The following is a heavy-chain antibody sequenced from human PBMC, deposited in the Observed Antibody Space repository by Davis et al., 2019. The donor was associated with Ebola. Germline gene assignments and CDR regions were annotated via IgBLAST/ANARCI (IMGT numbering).Heavy chain of an antibody. V-gene: IGHV1-8*01. Sequence: ASVKVSCKASGYTFTKYDIAWVRQASGQGLEWMGWMNPYSGNTGYAQNFQGRVTMTRNTSITTAYMQLSSLRSEDSAVYYCARDGPRGSYYRDWGQGTLVTVSS. D-gene: IGHD3-10*01. J-gene: IGHJ4*02. CDR1: GYTFTKYD. CDR2: MNPYSGNT. CDR3: ARDGPRGSYYRD.